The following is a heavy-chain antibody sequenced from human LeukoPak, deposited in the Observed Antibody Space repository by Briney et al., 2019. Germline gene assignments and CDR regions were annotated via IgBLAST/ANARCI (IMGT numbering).Heavy chain of an antibody. CDR1: GYTFTNYA. Sequence: EASVKVSCKASGYTFTNYAMHWVRQAPGQRLEWMGWINAGNGNTKYSQEFQGRVTMTRDMSTSTVYMELSSLRSEDTAVYYCARAGDVDTAMVKNWFDPWGQGTLVTVSS. J-gene: IGHJ5*02. CDR2: INAGNGNT. CDR3: ARAGDVDTAMVKNWFDP. V-gene: IGHV1-3*03. D-gene: IGHD5-18*01.